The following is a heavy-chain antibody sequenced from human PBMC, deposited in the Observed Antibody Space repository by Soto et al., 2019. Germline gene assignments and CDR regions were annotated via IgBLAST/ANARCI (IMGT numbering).Heavy chain of an antibody. CDR1: GGSISSGGYY. Sequence: LSLTCTVSGGSISSGGYYWSWIRQHPGKGLEWIGYIYYSGSTYYNPSPKSRVTISVDTSKNQFSLKLSSVTAADTAVYYCARVGIAAAGGWTAFEIWGQGTMVTVSS. V-gene: IGHV4-31*03. D-gene: IGHD6-13*01. CDR2: IYYSGST. J-gene: IGHJ3*02. CDR3: ARVGIAAAGGWTAFEI.